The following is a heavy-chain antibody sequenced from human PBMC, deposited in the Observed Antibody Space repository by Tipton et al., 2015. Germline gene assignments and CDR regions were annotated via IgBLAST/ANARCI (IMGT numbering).Heavy chain of an antibody. Sequence: TLSLTCAVSAYSISSDYYWGWIRQPPGKGLEWIGSISHSGNTYYNPSLKSRVTMSRDTSKNQFSLKLRSVTAADTAVYYCAREAYSSSGLIFDDGGQGTLVTVPS. J-gene: IGHJ4*02. CDR2: ISHSGNT. CDR1: AYSISSDYY. V-gene: IGHV4-38-2*02. CDR3: AREAYSSSGLIFDD. D-gene: IGHD6-6*01.